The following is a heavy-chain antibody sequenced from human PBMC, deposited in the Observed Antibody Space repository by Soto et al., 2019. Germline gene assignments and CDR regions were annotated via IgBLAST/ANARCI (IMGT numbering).Heavy chain of an antibody. CDR2: IYYSGST. CDR3: AGGYSYDIDS. D-gene: IGHD5-18*01. V-gene: IGHV4-59*08. CDR1: GGSISSYY. Sequence: SETLSLTCTVSGGSISSYYWSWIRQPPGKGLEWIGYIYYSGSTNYNPSLKSRVTISVDTSKNQFSLKLSSVTAADTAVYYCAGGYSYDIDSGGRGTLVTVSS. J-gene: IGHJ4*02.